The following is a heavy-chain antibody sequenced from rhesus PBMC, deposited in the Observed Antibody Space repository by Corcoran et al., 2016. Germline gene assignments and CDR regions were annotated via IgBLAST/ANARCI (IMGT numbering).Heavy chain of an antibody. CDR2: VDPEDGEA. D-gene: IGHD7-45*01. J-gene: IGHJ4*01. CDR3: ATSLTGDRYFDY. Sequence: EVQLVQSGAEVKKPGASVKISCKASGYTFTDYYLHWVRQAIEKGLEWMGRVDPEDGEAIHAQKIQDRVTIPAETSTDTAYMELSSLRSEDTAVYYCATSLTGDRYFDYWGQGVLVTVSS. V-gene: IGHV1-111*02. CDR1: GYTFTDYY.